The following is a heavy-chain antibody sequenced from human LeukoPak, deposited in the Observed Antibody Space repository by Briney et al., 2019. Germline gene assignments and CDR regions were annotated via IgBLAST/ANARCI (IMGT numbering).Heavy chain of an antibody. CDR1: GFTFSNHG. CDR3: ARDRLEAVADDDYFDY. V-gene: IGHV3-33*01. CDR2: IWYDGSNK. J-gene: IGHJ4*02. D-gene: IGHD6-19*01. Sequence: GGSLRLSCAASGFTFSNHGMHWVRQAPGKGPEWVALIWYDGSNKFYRDSVKGRFTISRDNSKNTVYLQMNSLGTEDTGVYYCARDRLEAVADDDYFDYWGQGTLVTVSS.